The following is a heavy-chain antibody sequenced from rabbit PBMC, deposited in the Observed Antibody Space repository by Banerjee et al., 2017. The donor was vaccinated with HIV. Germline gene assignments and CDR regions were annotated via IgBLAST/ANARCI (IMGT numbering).Heavy chain of an antibody. CDR3: ARDDVGDGNYDSNL. Sequence: QEQLVESGGGLVQPEGSLTLTCKASGFDFSSNAMCWVRQAPGKGPEWIACISGGIFARPDYATWAKGRFTISKTSSTTVTLQMTSLTAADTATYFCARDDVGDGNYDSNLWGQGTLVTVS. CDR1: GFDFSSNA. J-gene: IGHJ4*01. D-gene: IGHD2-1*01. V-gene: IGHV1S45*01. CDR2: ISGGIFARP.